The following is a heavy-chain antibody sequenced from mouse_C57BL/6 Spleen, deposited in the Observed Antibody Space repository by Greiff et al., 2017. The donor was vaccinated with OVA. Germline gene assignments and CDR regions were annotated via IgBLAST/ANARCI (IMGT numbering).Heavy chain of an antibody. CDR1: GYTFTSYG. J-gene: IGHJ2*01. CDR2: IYPRSGNT. D-gene: IGHD1-1*01. V-gene: IGHV1-81*01. Sequence: QVQLKQSGAELARPGASVKLSCKASGYTFTSYGISWVKQRTGQGLEWIGEIYPRSGNTYYNEKFKGKATLTADKSSTSAYMELSSLTSEDSAVYFCPLDYGSSYGYWGQGTTLTVSS. CDR3: PLDYGSSYGY.